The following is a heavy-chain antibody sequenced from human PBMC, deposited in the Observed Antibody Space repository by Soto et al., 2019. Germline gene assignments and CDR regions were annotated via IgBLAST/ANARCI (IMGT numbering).Heavy chain of an antibody. Sequence: QVQLVQSGAEVKKPGASVKVSCKASGYTFTNYDINWVRQAAGHGLEWMGWMNPDSGNTGYAQKFQGRITMSRDTSISTAYMERSGLTFDDTALYYCARNPAATGKFDPWGRGTLVTVSS. CDR1: GYTFTNYD. CDR3: ARNPAATGKFDP. J-gene: IGHJ5*02. CDR2: MNPDSGNT. V-gene: IGHV1-8*01. D-gene: IGHD6-25*01.